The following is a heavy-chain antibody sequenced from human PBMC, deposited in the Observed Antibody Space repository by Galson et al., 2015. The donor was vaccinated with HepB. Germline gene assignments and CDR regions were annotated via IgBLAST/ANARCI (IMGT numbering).Heavy chain of an antibody. D-gene: IGHD3-10*01. CDR3: ATDWTFWYGDVFNI. CDR2: INQSGNT. V-gene: IGHV4-34*01. J-gene: IGHJ4*02. Sequence: SETLSLTCAVYGGSFSDYYWNWIRQPPGTGLEWIGEINQSGNTNYNPSLKSRVSISVDTSKDQFSLKLTSVTEADTATYYCATDWTFWYGDVFNIWGKGSLVTVSS. CDR1: GGSFSDYY.